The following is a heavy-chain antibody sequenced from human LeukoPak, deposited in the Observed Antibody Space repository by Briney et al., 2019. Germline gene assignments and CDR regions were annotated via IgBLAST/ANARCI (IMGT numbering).Heavy chain of an antibody. D-gene: IGHD6-13*01. V-gene: IGHV1-46*01. CDR3: ARETAAAADAPRDYYYGMDV. CDR2: INPSGGST. CDR1: GYTFTSYY. Sequence: GASVKVSCKASGYTFTSYYMHWVRQAPGQGLEWMGIINPSGGSTSYAQKFQGRVTMTRDTSTSTVYMELSSLRSEDTAVYYCARETAAAADAPRDYYYGMDVWGQGTTVTVSS. J-gene: IGHJ6*02.